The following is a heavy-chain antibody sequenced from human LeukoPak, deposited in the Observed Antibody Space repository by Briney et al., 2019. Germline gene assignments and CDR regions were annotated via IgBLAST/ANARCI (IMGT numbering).Heavy chain of an antibody. CDR2: INPNSGDT. J-gene: IGHJ4*02. Sequence: ASVKVSCKASGYTFTDYCIHWVRRAPGQGLEWMGWINPNSGDTNYGRKFQGRVSMTSDTSSNTAYMELSSLRSDDTAIYYCVWEIIVGADDFDFWGQEALVTVSS. D-gene: IGHD1-26*01. CDR3: VWEIIVGADDFDF. CDR1: GYTFTDYC. V-gene: IGHV1-2*02.